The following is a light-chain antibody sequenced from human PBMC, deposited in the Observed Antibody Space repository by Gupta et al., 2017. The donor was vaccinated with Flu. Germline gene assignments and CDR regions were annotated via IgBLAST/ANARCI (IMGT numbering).Light chain of an antibody. J-gene: IGKJ1*01. Sequence: IQMTESSSSLSSSVGDRVIITCRASQYISTYLDWYLQKPGQAPKLLIYAASSLQSGVPSRFSGSGFGTDFTLTINSLQPEDFGNYYCQQSYGSPWTFGQGTKVEVK. CDR3: QQSYGSPWT. V-gene: IGKV1-39*01. CDR2: AAS. CDR1: QYISTY.